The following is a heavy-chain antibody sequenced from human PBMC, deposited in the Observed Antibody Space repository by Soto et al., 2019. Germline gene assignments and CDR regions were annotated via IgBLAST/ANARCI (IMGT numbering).Heavy chain of an antibody. J-gene: IGHJ6*02. V-gene: IGHV3-30*18. CDR2: ISYDGSNK. D-gene: IGHD3-10*01. CDR3: AKDKGFYGSGSYDPDYYYGMDV. Sequence: PGGSLRLSCAASGFTFSSYGMHCVRQAPGKGLEWVAVISYDGSNKYYADSVKGRFTISRDNSKNTPYLQMNSLRAEDTAVYYCAKDKGFYGSGSYDPDYYYGMDVWGQGTTVTVSS. CDR1: GFTFSSYG.